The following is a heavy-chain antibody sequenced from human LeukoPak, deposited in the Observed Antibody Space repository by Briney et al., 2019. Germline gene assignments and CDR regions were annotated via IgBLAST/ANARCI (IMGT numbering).Heavy chain of an antibody. CDR2: ISSSSSTI. CDR3: ARDSRFPPYYYYYMDV. V-gene: IGHV3-48*01. Sequence: GGSLRLSCAASGFTYSSYSMNWVRQAPGKGLEWVSSISSSSSTIYYADSVKGRFTISRDNAKNSLYLQMNSLRAEDTAVYYCARDSRFPPYYYYYMDVWGKGTTVTVSS. J-gene: IGHJ6*03. CDR1: GFTYSSYS.